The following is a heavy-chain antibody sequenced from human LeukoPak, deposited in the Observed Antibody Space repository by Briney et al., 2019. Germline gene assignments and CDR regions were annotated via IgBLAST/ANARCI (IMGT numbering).Heavy chain of an antibody. CDR2: IYYSGST. D-gene: IGHD6-13*01. V-gene: IGHV4-59*01. J-gene: IGHJ6*02. CDR1: LGSISSYF. CDR3: ARAGSYSSSWYSYYYYYGMDV. Sequence: PSETLSLTRTGSLGSISSYFWSWIRQPPGKGLEWVGHIYYSGSTNYNLSLKSRVTISVDTSKNQLSIKLSSVTAEDTAVYYCARAGSYSSSWYSYYYYYGMDVWGQGTTVTVSS.